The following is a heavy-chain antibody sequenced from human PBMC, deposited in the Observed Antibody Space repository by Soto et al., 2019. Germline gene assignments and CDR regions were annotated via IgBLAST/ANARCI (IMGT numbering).Heavy chain of an antibody. CDR3: ARGTPERTSRFEP. Sequence: QVQLVQSGAVVQKPGSSVKVSCKASGGTFSSYSLSWVRQAPGQGLQYIGGIIPMFGTSNYAQKFQGRVTATADESTTTAYSDLSSITSKDTALYYCARGTPERTSRFEPLGQGTLVTVSS. CDR2: IIPMFGTS. J-gene: IGHJ5*02. CDR1: GGTFSSYS. V-gene: IGHV1-69*01.